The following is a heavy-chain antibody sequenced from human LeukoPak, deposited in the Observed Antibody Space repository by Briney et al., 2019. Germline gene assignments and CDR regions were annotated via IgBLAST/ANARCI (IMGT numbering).Heavy chain of an antibody. D-gene: IGHD2-21*01. CDR3: ARYGRLGGESFDY. CDR1: GFTFSSYE. CDR2: ISTSVSTT. J-gene: IGHJ4*02. V-gene: IGHV3-48*03. Sequence: PGGSLRLSWAASGFTFSSYEMNWVRQAPGKGLEWVSYISTSVSTTYYADSVKGRFTISRDNGKNSLYLHMSSLRDEDTAVYYCARYGRLGGESFDYWGQGTLVTVSS.